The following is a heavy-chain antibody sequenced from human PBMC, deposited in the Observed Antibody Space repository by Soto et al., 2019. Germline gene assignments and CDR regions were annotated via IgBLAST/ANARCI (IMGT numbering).Heavy chain of an antibody. CDR3: ARCIQGDYYYGMDV. J-gene: IGHJ6*02. CDR2: INADYGNT. Sequence: QAQLVQSGAEVRKPGASVKVSCKASGYTFYSHSISWVRQAPGQGLEWMGRINADYGNTQYAQKFRGRVTMTTDTXXTTVYMELTNLRYDDTAVYYCARCIQGDYYYGMDVWGQGTTVTVSS. CDR1: GYTFYSHS. V-gene: IGHV1-18*01. D-gene: IGHD5-18*01.